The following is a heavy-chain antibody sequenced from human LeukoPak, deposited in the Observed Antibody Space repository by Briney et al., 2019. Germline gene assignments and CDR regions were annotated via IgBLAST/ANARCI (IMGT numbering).Heavy chain of an antibody. V-gene: IGHV4-31*03. J-gene: IGHJ4*02. Sequence: SETLSLTCTVSGGSISSGGYYWSWIRQPPGRGLEWIGYIFHSGNIYYNPSLKSRVTISVDTSKNQFSLKLSSVTAADTAVYYCARKLGVVTAIPHFDYWGQGALVTVSS. CDR2: IFHSGNI. D-gene: IGHD2-21*02. CDR1: GGSISSGGYY. CDR3: ARKLGVVTAIPHFDY.